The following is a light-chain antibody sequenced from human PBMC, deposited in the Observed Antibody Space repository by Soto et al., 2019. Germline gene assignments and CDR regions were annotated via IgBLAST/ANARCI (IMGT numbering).Light chain of an antibody. CDR3: QQSYSSPPT. CDR1: QSISNY. J-gene: IGKJ2*01. V-gene: IGKV1-39*01. Sequence: DIQMTQCPSSLSASVGDRVTITCRASQSISNYLNWYQHKPGKAPNLLIYAASTLQSGVPSRFSGSRSGTDFTLTITHLQPEDFASYYCQQSYSSPPTFGQGTKLEIK. CDR2: AAS.